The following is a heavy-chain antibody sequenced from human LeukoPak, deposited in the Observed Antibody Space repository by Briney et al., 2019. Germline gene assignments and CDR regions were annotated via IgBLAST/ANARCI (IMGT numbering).Heavy chain of an antibody. CDR3: ARRGTIAVPVFWFDP. CDR1: GFTFTSYW. Sequence: GGSLRLSCVASGFTFTSYWVSWVRQAPGKGLEWVANIKQDGSEKYYLDSLEGRFTISRDNAKNSVYLQINRLRAEDTAVYYCARRGTIAVPVFWFDPRGQGTLVIVSS. D-gene: IGHD6-19*01. V-gene: IGHV3-7*01. CDR2: IKQDGSEK. J-gene: IGHJ5*02.